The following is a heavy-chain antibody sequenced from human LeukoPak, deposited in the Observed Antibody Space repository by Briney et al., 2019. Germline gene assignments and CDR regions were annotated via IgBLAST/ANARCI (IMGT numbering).Heavy chain of an antibody. CDR3: ARERRDSSSWSK. V-gene: IGHV3-11*01. CDR1: GFTFSDYY. J-gene: IGHJ4*02. CDR2: ISSSGSTI. Sequence: PGGSLRLSCAASGFTFSDYYMSWIRQAPGRGLEWVSYISSSGSTIYYADSVKGRFTISRDNAKNSLYLQMNSLRAEDTAVYYCARERRDSSSWSKWGQGTLVTVSS. D-gene: IGHD6-13*01.